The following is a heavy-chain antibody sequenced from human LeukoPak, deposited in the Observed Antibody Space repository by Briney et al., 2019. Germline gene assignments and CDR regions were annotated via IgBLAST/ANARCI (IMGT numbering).Heavy chain of an antibody. CDR3: ARGNPWFGESGAPVDV. CDR1: GGTFSSYA. Sequence: GASVKVSCKASGGTFSSYAISWVRQAPGQGLEWMGGIIPIFGTANYAQKFQGRVTTTTDESTSTAYMELSSLRSEDTAVYYCARGNPWFGESGAPVDVWGKGTTVTVSS. V-gene: IGHV1-69*05. J-gene: IGHJ6*04. D-gene: IGHD3-10*01. CDR2: IIPIFGTA.